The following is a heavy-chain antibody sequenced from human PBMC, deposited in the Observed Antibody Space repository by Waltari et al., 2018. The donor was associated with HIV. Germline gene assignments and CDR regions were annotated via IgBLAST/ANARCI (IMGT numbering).Heavy chain of an antibody. CDR1: GGAFVSHT. CDR2: AIPMFGTV. D-gene: IGHD3-10*01. J-gene: IGHJ5*01. CDR3: ASARETMGVDFDS. V-gene: IGHV1-69*08. Sequence: QVQLVQSGAEVKKPGSSVKVSCKASGGAFVSHTFNWVRQAPGQGLEWMGRAIPMFGTVNYARKFQGRVTITADKSTTTAYMELNGLRIDDTAVYYCASARETMGVDFDSWGQGTLVTVS.